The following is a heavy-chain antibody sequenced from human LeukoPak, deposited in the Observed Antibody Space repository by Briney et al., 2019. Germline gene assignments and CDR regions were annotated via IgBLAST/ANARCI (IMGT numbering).Heavy chain of an antibody. CDR3: ATDYCSSTSCYADAIPSAFDI. CDR1: GATFSSYA. CDR2: IIPIFGTA. D-gene: IGHD2-2*01. Sequence: ASVKVSCKASGATFSSYAISWVRQAPGQGLEWMGRIIPIFGTANYAQKFQGRVTITTDESTSTAYMELSSLRSEDTAVYYCATDYCSSTSCYADAIPSAFDIWGQGTMVTVSS. J-gene: IGHJ3*02. V-gene: IGHV1-69*05.